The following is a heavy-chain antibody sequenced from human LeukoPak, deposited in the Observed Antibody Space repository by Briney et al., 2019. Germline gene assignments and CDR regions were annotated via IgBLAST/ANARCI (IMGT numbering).Heavy chain of an antibody. V-gene: IGHV1-18*01. CDR1: GYTFTSYG. D-gene: IGHD3-3*01. CDR2: ISAYNGNT. CDR3: ARGLLRFLERLGDWFDP. J-gene: IGHJ5*02. Sequence: ASVKVSCKASGYTFTSYGISWVRQAPGQGLEWMGWISAYNGNTNYAQKLQGRVTMTTDTSTSAAYMELRSLRSEDTAVYYCARGLLRFLERLGDWFDPWGQGTLVTVSS.